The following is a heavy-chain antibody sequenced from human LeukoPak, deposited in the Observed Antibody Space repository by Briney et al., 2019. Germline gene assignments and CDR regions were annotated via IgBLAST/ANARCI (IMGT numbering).Heavy chain of an antibody. Sequence: SETLSLTCTVSGGSISSGSYYWSWIRQPAGKGLEWIGYIYYSGSTNYNPSLKSRVTISVDTSKNQFSLKLSSVTAADAAVYYCARVLRHGYFDYWGQGTLVTVSS. CDR2: IYYSGST. CDR3: ARVLRHGYFDY. CDR1: GGSISSGSYY. J-gene: IGHJ4*02. D-gene: IGHD3-10*01. V-gene: IGHV4-61*10.